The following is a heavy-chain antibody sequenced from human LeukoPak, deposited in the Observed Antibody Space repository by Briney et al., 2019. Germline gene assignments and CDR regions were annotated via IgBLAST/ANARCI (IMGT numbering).Heavy chain of an antibody. Sequence: SQTLSLACTVSGGSISSGGYYWSWIRQHPGKGLEWIGYIYYSGSTYYNPSLKSRVTISVDTSKNQFSLKLSSVTAADTAVYYCARVTGGITGTPEAFDIWGQGTMVTVSS. CDR2: IYYSGST. CDR1: GGSISSGGYY. V-gene: IGHV4-31*03. CDR3: ARVTGGITGTPEAFDI. D-gene: IGHD1-7*01. J-gene: IGHJ3*02.